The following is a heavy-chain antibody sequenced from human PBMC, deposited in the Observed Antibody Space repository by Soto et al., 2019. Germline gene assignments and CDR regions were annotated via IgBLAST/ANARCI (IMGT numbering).Heavy chain of an antibody. CDR3: ARGPRRYYYGSGSSYYYYGMDV. V-gene: IGHV4-34*01. J-gene: IGHJ6*02. CDR2: INHSGST. Sequence: PSETLSLTCAVYGGSFSGYYWSWIRQPPGKGLEWIGEINHSGSTNYNPSLKSRVTISVDTSKNQFSLKLSSVTAADTAVYYCARGPRRYYYGSGSSYYYYGMDVWGQGTTVTVSS. D-gene: IGHD3-10*01. CDR1: GGSFSGYY.